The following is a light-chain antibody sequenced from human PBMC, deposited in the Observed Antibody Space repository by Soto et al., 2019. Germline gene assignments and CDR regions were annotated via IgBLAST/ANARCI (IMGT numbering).Light chain of an antibody. CDR3: AAWDDSLNGYV. CDR2: SNN. Sequence: QSLLTQPPSASGTPGRRGTISCSRSSANIGSNTVNWYEKLPGTAPKLLSYSNNQRPSGVPDRYSGSKSGTSASLAISGLQSEDEADYYCAAWDDSLNGYVFGTGTKVTVL. V-gene: IGLV1-44*01. CDR1: SANIGSNT. J-gene: IGLJ1*01.